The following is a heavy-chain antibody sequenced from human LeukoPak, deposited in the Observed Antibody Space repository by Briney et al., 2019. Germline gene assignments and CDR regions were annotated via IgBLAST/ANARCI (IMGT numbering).Heavy chain of an antibody. Sequence: SETLSLTCIVSGGSISSSDYYWGWIRQPPGKGPEWIGSIYYGGSTYYNPSLKSRVAISVDTSMNQFSLKLSFVTTADTAVYYCATGSSSSGYWGQGTLVTVSS. V-gene: IGHV4-39*01. CDR3: ATGSSSSGY. CDR2: IYYGGST. J-gene: IGHJ4*02. D-gene: IGHD6-13*01. CDR1: GGSISSSDYY.